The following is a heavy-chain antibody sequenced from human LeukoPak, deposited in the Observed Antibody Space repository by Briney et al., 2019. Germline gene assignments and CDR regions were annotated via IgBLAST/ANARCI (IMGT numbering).Heavy chain of an antibody. V-gene: IGHV4-30-2*01. CDR1: GGSISSGGYS. CDR2: IYHSGST. J-gene: IGHJ4*02. Sequence: SQTLSLTCAVSGGSISSGGYSWSWIRQPPGKGLEWIGYIYHSGSTYYNPSLKSRVTISVDRSKNQFSLKLSSVTAADTAVYYCARDLQFLGSSSFFDYWGQGALVTVSS. CDR3: ARDLQFLGSSSFFDY. D-gene: IGHD6-6*01.